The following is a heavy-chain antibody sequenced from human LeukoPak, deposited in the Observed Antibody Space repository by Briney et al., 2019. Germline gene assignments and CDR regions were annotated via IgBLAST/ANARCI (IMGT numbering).Heavy chain of an antibody. CDR1: GCSINSYY. Sequence: SETLSLTCTVSGCSINSYYWSWIRQPPGKGLEWIWYINYSGSTNYNPSLKSRVTISVDPSKHQFSLKLSSVTAADPAVYYCARDGYYYDSSGYSGAFDIWGQGTMVTVSS. D-gene: IGHD3-22*01. CDR2: INYSGST. J-gene: IGHJ3*02. CDR3: ARDGYYYDSSGYSGAFDI. V-gene: IGHV4-59*01.